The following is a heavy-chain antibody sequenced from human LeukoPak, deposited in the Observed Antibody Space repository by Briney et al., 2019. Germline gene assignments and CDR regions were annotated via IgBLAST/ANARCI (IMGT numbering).Heavy chain of an antibody. CDR3: ARDTSSVPHSINWANNRFDP. D-gene: IGHD6-13*01. V-gene: IGHV3-30*03. CDR2: ISHDGSNK. CDR1: GFTFSSSG. J-gene: IGHJ5*02. Sequence: GGSLRLSCAASGFTFSSSGMHWVRQSPGKGLEWLAIISHDGSNKYYADSVKGRFTISRDNPKNTLYLQINSLRADDTAIYYCARDTSSVPHSINWANNRFDPWGQGTLVTVSS.